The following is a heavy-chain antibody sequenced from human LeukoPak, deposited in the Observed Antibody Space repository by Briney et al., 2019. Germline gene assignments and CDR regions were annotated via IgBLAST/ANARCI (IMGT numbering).Heavy chain of an antibody. CDR1: VGSFSGYY. J-gene: IGHJ4*02. Sequence: SETLSLTCAVYVGSFSGYYWSWIRQPPGKGLEWIGEINHSGSTNYNPSLKSRVTISVDTSKNQFSLKLSSVTAADTAVYYCARGASSGWNGRDYWGQGTLVTVPS. V-gene: IGHV4-34*01. CDR2: INHSGST. D-gene: IGHD6-19*01. CDR3: ARGASSGWNGRDY.